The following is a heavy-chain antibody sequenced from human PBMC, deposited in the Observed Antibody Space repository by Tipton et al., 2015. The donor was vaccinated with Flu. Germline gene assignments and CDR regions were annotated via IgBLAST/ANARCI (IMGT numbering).Heavy chain of an antibody. CDR2: ISYDGGDQ. D-gene: IGHD5-18*01. Sequence: QLVQSGGGVVQPGRSLRLSCAASGFTFSNYALYWVRQAPGKGLEWVAAISYDGGDQTYAEPVKGRFTISRDNSKKTLFLQMNSLTLEDTAIYFCARGMSDTARPIPLDYWGQGTLVTVSS. V-gene: IGHV3-30-3*01. CDR3: ARGMSDTARPIPLDY. J-gene: IGHJ4*02. CDR1: GFTFSNYA.